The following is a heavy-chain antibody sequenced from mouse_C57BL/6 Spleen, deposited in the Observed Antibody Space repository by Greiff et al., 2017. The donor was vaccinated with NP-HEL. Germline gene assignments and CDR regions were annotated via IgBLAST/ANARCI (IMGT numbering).Heavy chain of an antibody. CDR1: GYTFTSYW. V-gene: IGHV1-55*01. D-gene: IGHD1-1*01. CDR3: ARYRTVVAPYYAMDY. CDR2: IYPGSGST. J-gene: IGHJ4*01. Sequence: VQLQQPGAELVKPGASVKMSCKASGYTFTSYWITWVKQRPGQGLEWIGDIYPGSGSTNYNEKFKSKATLTVDPSSSTAYMQLSSLTSEDSAVDYCARYRTVVAPYYAMDYWGKGTSVTVSS.